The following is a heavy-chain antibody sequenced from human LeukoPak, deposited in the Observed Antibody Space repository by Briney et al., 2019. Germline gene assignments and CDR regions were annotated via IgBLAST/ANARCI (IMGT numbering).Heavy chain of an antibody. CDR3: SRSGGSGSDI. Sequence: PGGSLRLSCAASGFTFSTYWMTWVRRAPGKGLEWVANIKQDGSEKYYVDSVKGRFTISRDNAKNSLYLQMSSLRAEDTAVYYCSRSGGSGSDIWGQGTMVTVS. D-gene: IGHD3-3*01. CDR1: GFTFSTYW. V-gene: IGHV3-7*04. J-gene: IGHJ3*02. CDR2: IKQDGSEK.